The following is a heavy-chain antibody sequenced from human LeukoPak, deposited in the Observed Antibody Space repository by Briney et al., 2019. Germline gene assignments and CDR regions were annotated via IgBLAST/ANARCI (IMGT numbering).Heavy chain of an antibody. CDR2: ISSSAGIT. CDR3: ARGSDYGDYYYYYYGMDV. D-gene: IGHD4-17*01. J-gene: IGHJ6*02. V-gene: IGHV3-23*01. CDR1: GFTFSTCA. Sequence: SGGSLRLSCAASGFTFSTCAMTWVRQTPGKGLEWVSTISSSAGITFYADSVKGRFTISRDNSKNTLYLQMNSLRAEDTAVYYCARGSDYGDYYYYYYGMDVWGQGTTVTVSS.